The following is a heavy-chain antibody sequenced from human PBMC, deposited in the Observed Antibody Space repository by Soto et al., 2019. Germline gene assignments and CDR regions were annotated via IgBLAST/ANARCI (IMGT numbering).Heavy chain of an antibody. CDR1: GYSVSSSDYY. CDR2: MFYSGLT. Sequence: SETLSLTCSVSGYSVSSSDYYWAGIRQPPGKGLEWIGSMFYSGLTYYNPSLKSRVTLSVDTSKNQFSVRLSSVTATDTAVYYCAPLSVSLSGPYGIHVWGQGTTVPVSS. D-gene: IGHD2-15*01. V-gene: IGHV4-39*01. CDR3: APLSVSLSGPYGIHV. J-gene: IGHJ6*02.